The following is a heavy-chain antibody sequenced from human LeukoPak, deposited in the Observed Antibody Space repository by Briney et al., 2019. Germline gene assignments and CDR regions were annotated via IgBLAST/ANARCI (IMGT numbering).Heavy chain of an antibody. V-gene: IGHV1-8*01. CDR3: ASGPPDCSSPSCYNWFDP. CDR1: GYTFTNYD. CDR2: MNPNSGNT. J-gene: IGHJ5*02. D-gene: IGHD2-2*01. Sequence: ASVKVSCKASGYTFTNYDINWVRQATGQGLEWMGWMNPNSGNTGYAQKFQGRVTMTRNNSISTAYMELSSLRSEDTAVYYCASGPPDCSSPSCYNWFDPWGQGTLVTVSS.